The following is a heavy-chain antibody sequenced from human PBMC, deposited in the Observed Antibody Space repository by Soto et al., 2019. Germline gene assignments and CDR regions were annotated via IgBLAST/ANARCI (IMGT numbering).Heavy chain of an antibody. V-gene: IGHV3-7*01. Sequence: PGGSLRLSCAASVFTFSSYWMSWVRQAPGKGLEWVANIKQDGSEKYYVDSVKGRFTISRDNAKNSLYLQMNSLRAEDTAVYYCARSSTASFDYWGQGTLVTVSS. CDR1: VFTFSSYW. D-gene: IGHD6-6*01. CDR3: ARSSTASFDY. CDR2: IKQDGSEK. J-gene: IGHJ4*02.